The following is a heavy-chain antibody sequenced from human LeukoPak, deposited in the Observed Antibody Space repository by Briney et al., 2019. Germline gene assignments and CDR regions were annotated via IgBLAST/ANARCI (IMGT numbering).Heavy chain of an antibody. J-gene: IGHJ3*02. CDR2: IRYDGSNK. CDR1: GFTFSSYG. CDR3: LYDFPGDDAVDI. D-gene: IGHD3-3*01. V-gene: IGHV3-30*02. Sequence: PGGSLRLSCVASGFTFSSYGMHWVRQAPGKGLDWVAFIRYDGSNKYYADSVKGRFTISRDNSKNTLYLQMISLRPEDTAVYYCLYDFPGDDAVDIWGQGTMVTVSS.